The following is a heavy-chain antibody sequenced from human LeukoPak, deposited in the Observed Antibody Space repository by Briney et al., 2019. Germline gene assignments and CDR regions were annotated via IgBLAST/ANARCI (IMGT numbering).Heavy chain of an antibody. Sequence: GGSLRLSCAASGFAFSSYSMNWVRQAPGKGLEWVSSISSSSSYIYYADSVKGRFTISRDNAKNTLYLQMNSLRVEDTAVYYCARGGSSEYYYYYYGMDVWGQGTTVTVSS. D-gene: IGHD6-6*01. CDR2: ISSSSSYI. V-gene: IGHV3-21*01. J-gene: IGHJ6*02. CDR3: ARGGSSEYYYYYYGMDV. CDR1: GFAFSSYS.